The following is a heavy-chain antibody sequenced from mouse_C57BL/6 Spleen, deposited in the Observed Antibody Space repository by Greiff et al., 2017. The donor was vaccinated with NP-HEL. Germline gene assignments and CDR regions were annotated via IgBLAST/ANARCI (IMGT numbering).Heavy chain of an antibody. CDR1: GFTFSSYG. CDR2: ISSGGSYT. CDR3: ARPFKGYYGY. J-gene: IGHJ2*01. V-gene: IGHV5-6*01. Sequence: EVKLVESGGDLVKPGGSLKLSCAASGFTFSSYGMSWVRQTPDKRLEWVATISSGGSYTYYPDSVKGRFTISRDTAKNTLYLQMSSLKSEDTAMYYCARPFKGYYGYWGQGTTLTVSS.